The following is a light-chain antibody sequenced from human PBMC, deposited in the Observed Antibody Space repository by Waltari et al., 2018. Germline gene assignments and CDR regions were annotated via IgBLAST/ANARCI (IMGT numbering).Light chain of an antibody. J-gene: IGKJ2*01. CDR3: QQYRSYPYT. Sequence: DIHLTHSPSTLPASVGDRVTITCLASRNRYTLLAWYQQKPGKAPKFLIYQAYILETGVPSRFRGSGSGTEFTLTISSLQPHDVATYYCQQYRSYPYTFGRGTKLEI. CDR2: QAY. CDR1: RNRYTL. V-gene: IGKV1-5*03.